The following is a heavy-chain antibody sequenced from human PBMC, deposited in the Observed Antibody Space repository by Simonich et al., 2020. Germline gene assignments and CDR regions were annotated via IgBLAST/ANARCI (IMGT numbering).Heavy chain of an antibody. V-gene: IGHV1-2*02. D-gene: IGHD7-27*01. J-gene: IGHJ6*03. CDR2: SNPTSGGT. CDR3: ARGALTGDYYYMDV. CDR1: GYTFTGCY. Sequence: QVQLVQSGAEVKKPGASVKVSCKASGYTFTGCYMHWVRQAPGQGLEGMGWSNPTSGGTTDAQNFQGRVTMTRDTSSSTAYMELSRLRSDDTAVYYCARGALTGDYYYMDVWGKGTTVTVSS.